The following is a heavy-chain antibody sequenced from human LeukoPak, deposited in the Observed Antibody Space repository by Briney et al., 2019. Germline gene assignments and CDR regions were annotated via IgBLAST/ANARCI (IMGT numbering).Heavy chain of an antibody. CDR2: INPNSGGT. V-gene: IGHV1-2*02. D-gene: IGHD5-12*01. Sequence: ASVKVSCKASGYTFTGYYMHWVRQAPGQGLEWMGWINPNSGGTNYARKFQGRVTMTRDTSIGTAYMELSRLRSDDTAVYYCARDLVATIVDYYYYMDVWGKGTTVTVSS. CDR3: ARDLVATIVDYYYYMDV. J-gene: IGHJ6*03. CDR1: GYTFTGYY.